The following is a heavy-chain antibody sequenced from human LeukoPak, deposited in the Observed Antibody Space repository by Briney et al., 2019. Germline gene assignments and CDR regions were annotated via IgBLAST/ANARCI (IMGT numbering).Heavy chain of an antibody. CDR3: ARGPSSRDQLPFDY. V-gene: IGHV3-48*03. CDR1: GFTFSSYE. Sequence: GGSLRLSCAASGFTFSSYEMNWVRQAPGKGLEWVSYISSSGSTTYYADSVKGRFTISRDNAKNSLYLQMNSLRAEDTAVYYCARGPSSRDQLPFDYWGQGTLVTVSS. J-gene: IGHJ4*02. D-gene: IGHD2-2*01. CDR2: ISSSGSTT.